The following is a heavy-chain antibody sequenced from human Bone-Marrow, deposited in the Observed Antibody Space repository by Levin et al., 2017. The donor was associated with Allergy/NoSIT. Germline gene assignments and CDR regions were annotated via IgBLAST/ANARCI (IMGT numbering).Heavy chain of an antibody. V-gene: IGHV3-66*01. CDR2: IYSGGST. J-gene: IGHJ4*02. CDR3: ARAGGIAAAVRSYYFDY. CDR1: GFTVSSNY. D-gene: IGHD6-13*01. Sequence: GGSLRLSCAASGFTVSSNYMSWVRQAPGKGLEWVSVIYSGGSTYYADSVKGRFTISRDNSKNTLYLQMNSLRAEDTAVYYCARAGGIAAAVRSYYFDYWGQGTLVTVSS.